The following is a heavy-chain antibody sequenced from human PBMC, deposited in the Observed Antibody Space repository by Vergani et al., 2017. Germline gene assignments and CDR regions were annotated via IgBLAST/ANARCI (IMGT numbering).Heavy chain of an antibody. J-gene: IGHJ4*02. CDR2: INSDGSST. D-gene: IGHD6-6*01. CDR1: GFTFSSYW. CDR3: ARDCCRYSSSPRFDY. V-gene: IGHV3-74*01. Sequence: EVQLVESGGGLVQPGGSLRLSCAASGFTFSSYWMHWVRQAPGKGLVWVSRINSDGSSTSYADSVKGRFTISRDNAKNTLYLQMNSLRAEDTAVYYCARDCCRYSSSPRFDYWGQGTLVTVSS.